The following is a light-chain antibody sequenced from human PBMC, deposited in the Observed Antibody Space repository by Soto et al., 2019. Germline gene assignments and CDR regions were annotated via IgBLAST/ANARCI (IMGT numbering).Light chain of an antibody. CDR1: QGVSSY. CDR3: QQRSNWHPVT. V-gene: IGKV3D-11*01. J-gene: IGKJ4*01. CDR2: DAS. Sequence: EIVLTQSPATLSLSPGERATLSCRASQGVSSYLAWYQQKPGQAPRLLIYDASNRATGIPARFSGSGPGTDFTLTISSLEPEDFAVYYCQQRSNWHPVTVGGGTKVDIK.